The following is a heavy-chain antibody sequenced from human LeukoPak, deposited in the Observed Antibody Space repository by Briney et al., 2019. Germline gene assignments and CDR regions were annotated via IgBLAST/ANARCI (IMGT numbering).Heavy chain of an antibody. J-gene: IGHJ3*02. D-gene: IGHD2-2*01. CDR1: GFTFSSYW. CDR2: IKQDGSEK. CDR3: ARGSDIVVVPAANDAFDI. V-gene: IGHV3-7*01. Sequence: GGSLRFSCAASGFTFSSYWMSWVRQAPGKGLEWVANIKQDGSEKYYVDSVKGRFTISRDNAKNSLYLQMNSLRAEDTAVYYCARGSDIVVVPAANDAFDIWGQGTMVTVSS.